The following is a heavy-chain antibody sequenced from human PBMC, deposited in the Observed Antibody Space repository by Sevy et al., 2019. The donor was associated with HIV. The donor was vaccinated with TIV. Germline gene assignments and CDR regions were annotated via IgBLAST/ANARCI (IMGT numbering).Heavy chain of an antibody. CDR3: ATSRYCSGGSCYGADYYYGMDV. CDR2: IRYDGSNK. Sequence: GGSLRLSCVASGFIFRDYGMHWVRQAPGKGLEWVAVIRYDGSNKYYADSVKGRFTISRDNSKNTLYLQMNSLRAEDTAVYYCATSRYCSGGSCYGADYYYGMDVWGQGTTVTVSS. CDR1: GFIFRDYG. D-gene: IGHD2-15*01. J-gene: IGHJ6*02. V-gene: IGHV3-30*02.